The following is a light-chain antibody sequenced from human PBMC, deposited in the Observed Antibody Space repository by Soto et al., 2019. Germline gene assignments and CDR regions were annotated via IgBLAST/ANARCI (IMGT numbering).Light chain of an antibody. Sequence: QSVLTQPPSASGTPGQRVTISCSGSSSNIGSNTVNCYQQLPGTAPKLLIYSNNQRPSGVPDRFSGSKSGTSASLAISALQSEDEADYYCAAWYDSLNGPVFGGGTQLTVL. V-gene: IGLV1-44*01. CDR1: SSNIGSNT. J-gene: IGLJ7*01. CDR2: SNN. CDR3: AAWYDSLNGPV.